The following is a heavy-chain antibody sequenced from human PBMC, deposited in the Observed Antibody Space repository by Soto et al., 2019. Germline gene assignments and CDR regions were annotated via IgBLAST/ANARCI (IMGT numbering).Heavy chain of an antibody. V-gene: IGHV4-39*01. D-gene: IGHD2-2*01. CDR1: GGSISSSSYY. CDR3: ARRRRGRPGGFDP. CDR2: IYYSGST. Sequence: PSETLSLTCTVSGGSISSSSYYWGWIRQPPGKGLEWIGSIYYSGSTYYNPSLKSRVTISVDTSKNQFSPKLSSVTAADTAVYYCARRRRGRPGGFDPWGQGTLVTVSS. J-gene: IGHJ5*02.